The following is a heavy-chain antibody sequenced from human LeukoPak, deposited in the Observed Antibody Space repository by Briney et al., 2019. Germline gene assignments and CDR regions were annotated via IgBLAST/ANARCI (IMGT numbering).Heavy chain of an antibody. Sequence: GGSLRLSCAASGFTFSSYSMNWVRQAPGKGLEWVSSISSSSSYIYYADSVKGRFTISRGNAKNSLYLQTNSLRAEDTAVYYCARGEYNWNDGVSCFDYWGQGTLVTVSS. J-gene: IGHJ4*02. CDR2: ISSSSSYI. V-gene: IGHV3-21*01. CDR3: ARGEYNWNDGVSCFDY. CDR1: GFTFSSYS. D-gene: IGHD1-20*01.